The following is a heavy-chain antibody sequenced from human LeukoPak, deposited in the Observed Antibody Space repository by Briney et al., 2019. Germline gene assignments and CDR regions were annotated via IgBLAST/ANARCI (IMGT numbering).Heavy chain of an antibody. CDR3: AREEREYSSGWYLPGNFDY. CDR2: ISSSSSYI. CDR1: GFSFSSYS. D-gene: IGHD6-19*01. J-gene: IGHJ4*02. Sequence: GGSLRLSCAASGFSFSSYSMNWVRQAPGKGLEWVSSISSSSSYIYYADSVKGRFTISRDNAKNSLYLQMNSLRAEDTAVYYCAREEREYSSGWYLPGNFDYWGQGTLVTVSS. V-gene: IGHV3-21*01.